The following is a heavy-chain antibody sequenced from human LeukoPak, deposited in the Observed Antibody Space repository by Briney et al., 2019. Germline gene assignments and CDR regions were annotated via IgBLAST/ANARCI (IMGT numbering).Heavy chain of an antibody. J-gene: IGHJ4*02. CDR2: ISWNSGSI. CDR1: GFTFDDYA. D-gene: IGHD2-15*01. CDR3: ARGELGYCSGCSCYDVVSYFDY. V-gene: IGHV3-9*01. Sequence: GGSLRLSCAASGFTFDDYAMHWVRQAPGKGLEWVSGISWNSGSIGYADSVKGRFTISRDNAKNSLYLQMNSLRAEDTALYYCARGELGYCSGCSCYDVVSYFDYWGQGTLVTVSS.